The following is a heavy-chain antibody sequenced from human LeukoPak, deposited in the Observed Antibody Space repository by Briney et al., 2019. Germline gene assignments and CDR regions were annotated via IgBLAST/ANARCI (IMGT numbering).Heavy chain of an antibody. CDR1: GGSISSSSYY. CDR3: ARGRRLRLRGWYFDL. Sequence: SGTLSLTCAVSGGSISSSSYYWGWIRQPPGKGLEWIGSIYYSGSTYYNPSLKSRVTISVDTSKNQFSLKLSSVTAADTAVYYCARGRRLRLRGWYFDLWGRGTLVTVSS. J-gene: IGHJ2*01. V-gene: IGHV4-39*07. D-gene: IGHD5-12*01. CDR2: IYYSGST.